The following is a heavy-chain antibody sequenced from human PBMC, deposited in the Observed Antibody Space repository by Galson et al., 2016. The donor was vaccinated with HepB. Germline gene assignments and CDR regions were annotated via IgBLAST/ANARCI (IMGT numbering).Heavy chain of an antibody. CDR3: AKPNTGGPSSYFDF. J-gene: IGHJ4*02. CDR2: ISYDGSLK. D-gene: IGHD5-18*01. Sequence: SLRLSCAASGFTFSSYGMHWARQAPGKGLEWVASISYDGSLKYYADSVKGRFTISRDNSKNTLYLRMNSLRAEDTAVYYCAKPNTGGPSSYFDFWGQGALVTVSS. CDR1: GFTFSSYG. V-gene: IGHV3-30*18.